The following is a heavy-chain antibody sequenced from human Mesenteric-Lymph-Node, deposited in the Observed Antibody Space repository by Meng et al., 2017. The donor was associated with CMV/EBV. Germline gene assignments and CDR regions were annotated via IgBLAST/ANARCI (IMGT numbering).Heavy chain of an antibody. V-gene: IGHV3-23*01. J-gene: IGHJ4*02. D-gene: IGHD3-22*01. CDR3: AKGYYDSSDYWDY. CDR1: GFTFSSYA. CDR2: VSGSGDST. Sequence: GESLKISCAASGFTFSSYAMSWVRQAPGKGLEWVSAVSGSGDSTYYADSVKGRFTISRDNSKNTLFLQMNRLRAEDTALYYCAKGYYDSSDYWDYWGQGSLVTVSS.